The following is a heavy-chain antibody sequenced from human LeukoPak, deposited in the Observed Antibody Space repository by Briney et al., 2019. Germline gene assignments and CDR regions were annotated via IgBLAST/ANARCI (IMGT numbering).Heavy chain of an antibody. CDR2: INPNDGDT. CDR3: VRANFLYCSSSTCLFDY. V-gene: IGHV1-2*02. CDR1: GYTFTDYY. J-gene: IGHJ4*02. D-gene: IGHD2-2*01. Sequence: EASVKVSCKASGYTFTDYYMHWVRQAPGQGFEWMGWINPNDGDTNYAQKFQGRVTMTRDTSISTAHMEVSRLRSDDTAVHYCVRANFLYCSSSTCLFDYWGQGTLVTVSS.